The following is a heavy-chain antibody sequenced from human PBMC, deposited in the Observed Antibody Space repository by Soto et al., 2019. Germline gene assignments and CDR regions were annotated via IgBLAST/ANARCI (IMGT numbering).Heavy chain of an antibody. V-gene: IGHV4-30-2*01. J-gene: IGHJ4*02. CDR3: AGGIAARPLGY. CDR2: IYHSGST. Sequence: QLQLQESGSGLVKPSQTLSLTCAVSGGSISSGGYSWSWIRQPPGKGLEWIGYIYHSGSTYYNPSHKSRVTISVDRSKNQFSPKLSSVAAADTAVYYCAGGIAARPLGYWGQGTLVTVSS. CDR1: GGSISSGGYS. D-gene: IGHD6-6*01.